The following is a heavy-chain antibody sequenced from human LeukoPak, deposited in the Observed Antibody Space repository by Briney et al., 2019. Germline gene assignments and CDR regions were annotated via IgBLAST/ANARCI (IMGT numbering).Heavy chain of an antibody. CDR1: GYSITSGYN. V-gene: IGHV4-38-2*02. D-gene: IGHD2-2*02. Sequence: SETLSLTCTVSGYSITSGYNWAWIRQPPGKVLEWIGSIYHSGSACYNPSLKSRVTISVDTSKNQFSLKLSSVTAADTAVYYCVRYCSSTTCYTRAVDYWGQGTLVTVSS. CDR3: VRYCSSTTCYTRAVDY. J-gene: IGHJ4*02. CDR2: IYHSGSA.